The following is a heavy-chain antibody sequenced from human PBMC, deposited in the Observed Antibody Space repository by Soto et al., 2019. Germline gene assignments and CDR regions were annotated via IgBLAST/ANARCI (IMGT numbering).Heavy chain of an antibody. CDR3: ARDLVPAAIAARKGGWFDP. J-gene: IGHJ5*02. D-gene: IGHD2-2*02. Sequence: SETLSLTCTVSGGSISSGDYYWSWIRQPPRKGLEWIGYIYYSGSTYYNPSLKSRVTISVDTSKNQFSLKLSSVTAADTAVYYCARDLVPAAIAARKGGWFDPWGQGTQVTVSS. CDR2: IYYSGST. CDR1: GGSISSGDYY. V-gene: IGHV4-30-4*01.